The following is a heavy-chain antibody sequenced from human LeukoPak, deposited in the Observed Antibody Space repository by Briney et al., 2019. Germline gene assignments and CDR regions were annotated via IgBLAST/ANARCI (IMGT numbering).Heavy chain of an antibody. J-gene: IGHJ4*02. D-gene: IGHD2-2*01. CDR2: ISGPGGIT. CDR1: GFTFSSYA. CDR3: VKVIAAVPAMPSIAY. V-gene: IGHV3-23*01. Sequence: GGSVRLSCAASGFTFSSYAMNWVREAPGKGLEGVSVISGPGGITYYADSVKGRFTISRDNSKNTLYLQMNSLRAEHPAEYCSVKVIAAVPAMPSIAYSSPASLVTVSS.